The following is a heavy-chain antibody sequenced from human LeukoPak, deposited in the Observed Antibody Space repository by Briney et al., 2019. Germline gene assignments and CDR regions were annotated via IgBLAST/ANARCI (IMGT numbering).Heavy chain of an antibody. Sequence: GASVKVSCKASRYTFTGYYIHWVRQAPGQGLEWMGWINPNSGGTNYAQKFQGRVTMTRDTSINTAYMELSRLRSDDTAVYYCARAVAAAGTGAEYFQHWGHGTLVTVSS. V-gene: IGHV1-2*02. CDR1: RYTFTGYY. CDR2: INPNSGGT. CDR3: ARAVAAAGTGAEYFQH. D-gene: IGHD6-13*01. J-gene: IGHJ1*01.